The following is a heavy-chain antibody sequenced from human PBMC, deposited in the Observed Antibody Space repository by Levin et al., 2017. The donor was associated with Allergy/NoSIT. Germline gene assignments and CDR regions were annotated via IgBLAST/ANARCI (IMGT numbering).Heavy chain of an antibody. CDR2: VTDNGVTT. D-gene: IGHD6-19*01. Sequence: SGGSLRLSCAASGFPFSSYAMSWVRQAPGKGLEWVSAVTDNGVTTYDADFVEGRFTVSRDNSKNTLYLQMNSLRAEDTAVYYCAKHITGAGPTEHFHHWGQGTLVTVSS. CDR1: GFPFSSYA. J-gene: IGHJ1*01. V-gene: IGHV3-23*01. CDR3: AKHITGAGPTEHFHH.